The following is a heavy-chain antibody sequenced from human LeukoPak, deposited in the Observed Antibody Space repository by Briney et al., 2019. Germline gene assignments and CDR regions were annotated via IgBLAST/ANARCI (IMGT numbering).Heavy chain of an antibody. D-gene: IGHD2-8*01. CDR2: INPNSGGT. V-gene: IGHV1-2*02. CDR1: GYTFTGYY. J-gene: IGHJ6*03. Sequence: ASVKVSCKASGYTFTGYYMHWVRQAPGQGLEWMGWINPNSGGTNYAQKFQGRVTMTRDTSISTAYMELSRLRSDDTAVYYCARGPLTCGTKFVLGYYYMDVWGKGTTVTVSS. CDR3: ARGPLTCGTKFVLGYYYMDV.